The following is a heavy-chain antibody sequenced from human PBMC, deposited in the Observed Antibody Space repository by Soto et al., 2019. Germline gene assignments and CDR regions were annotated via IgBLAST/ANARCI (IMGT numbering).Heavy chain of an antibody. D-gene: IGHD2-8*02. CDR1: GYTFINFG. Sequence: VQLVQSGAEVKEPGASVKVTCKASGYTFINFGITWVRQPPAPGLGWVGWLSTAKGVTTYGEKFQGRVTMTAKTATNTAYMDLRSLNCDDAAVDYCARERDCGAGGNGDSEWYFDYWGRGTVVTVSS. CDR3: ARERDCGAGGNGDSEWYFDY. CDR2: LSTAKGVT. V-gene: IGHV1-18*01. J-gene: IGHJ2*01.